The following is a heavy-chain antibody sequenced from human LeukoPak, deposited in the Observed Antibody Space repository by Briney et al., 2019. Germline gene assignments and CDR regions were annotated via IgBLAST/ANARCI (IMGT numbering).Heavy chain of an antibody. J-gene: IGHJ3*02. Sequence: SETLSLTCTVSGGSVSSGSYYWSWIRQPPGKGLEWIGYIYYSGSTNYNPSLKSRVTISVDTSKNQFSLKLSSVTAGDTAVYYCARVGATYDAFDIWGQGTMVTVFS. CDR3: ARVGATYDAFDI. D-gene: IGHD1-26*01. V-gene: IGHV4-61*01. CDR2: IYYSGST. CDR1: GGSVSSGSYY.